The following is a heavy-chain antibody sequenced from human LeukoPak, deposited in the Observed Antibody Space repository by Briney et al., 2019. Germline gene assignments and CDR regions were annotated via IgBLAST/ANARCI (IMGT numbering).Heavy chain of an antibody. J-gene: IGHJ5*02. CDR2: IYYSGST. D-gene: IGHD2-2*01. CDR3: ARAQLGYCSSTSCSWFDP. Sequence: SETLSLTCTVSGGSISSYHWSWIRQPPGKGLEWIGYIYYSGSTNYNPSLKSRVTISVDTSKNQFSLKLSSVTAADTAVYYCARAQLGYCSSTSCSWFDPWGQGTLVTVSS. V-gene: IGHV4-59*01. CDR1: GGSISSYH.